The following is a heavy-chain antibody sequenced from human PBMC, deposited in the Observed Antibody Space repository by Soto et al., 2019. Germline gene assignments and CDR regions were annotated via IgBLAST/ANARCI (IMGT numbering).Heavy chain of an antibody. Sequence: ASVKVSCKASGYTLTSYGISWVRQAPGQGLEWMGWISAYNGNTNYAQKLQGRVTMTTDTSTSTAYMELRSLRSDDTAVYYCARDPTSRGAFDIWGQGTMVTVSS. D-gene: IGHD1-26*01. CDR2: ISAYNGNT. CDR1: GYTLTSYG. V-gene: IGHV1-18*01. J-gene: IGHJ3*02. CDR3: ARDPTSRGAFDI.